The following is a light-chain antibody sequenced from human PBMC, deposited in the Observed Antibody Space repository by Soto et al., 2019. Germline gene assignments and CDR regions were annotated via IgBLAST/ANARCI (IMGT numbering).Light chain of an antibody. J-gene: IGLJ2*01. CDR2: EVY. Sequence: QSVPTQPPSASGSPGQSVTFSCTGTSSDVGGYNYVSWYQQYPGKAPKLIIYEVYKRHSGVPDRFSGSKSGNTASLTVSGLQPEDEADYYCSAYAGSSTWVFGGGTKLTVL. CDR3: SAYAGSSTWV. CDR1: SSDVGGYNY. V-gene: IGLV2-8*01.